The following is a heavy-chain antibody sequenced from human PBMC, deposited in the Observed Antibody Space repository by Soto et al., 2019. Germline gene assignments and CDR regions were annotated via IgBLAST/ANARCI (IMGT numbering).Heavy chain of an antibody. CDR1: GGSFSGYY. CDR2: INHSGST. Sequence: QVQLQQWGAGLLKPSETLSLTCAVYGGSFSGYYWSWIRQPPGKGLEWFGEINHSGSTNYNPSLKSRVTISADTPKTEVSLRLSAVTAADTAVYYCARQTRLIVATPEAGRDARFDPWGEGTLVTVSS. J-gene: IGHJ5*02. D-gene: IGHD5-12*01. V-gene: IGHV4-34*01. CDR3: ARQTRLIVATPEAGRDARFDP.